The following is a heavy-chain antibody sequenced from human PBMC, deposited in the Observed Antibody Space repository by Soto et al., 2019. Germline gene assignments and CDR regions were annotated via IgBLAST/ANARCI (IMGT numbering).Heavy chain of an antibody. CDR1: GGSISSSNW. D-gene: IGHD6-25*01. V-gene: IGHV4-4*02. CDR3: ARWGSSGWIAYYGMDV. Sequence: SETLSLTCAVSGGSISSSNWWSWVRQPPGKGLEWIGEIYHSGSTNYNPSLKSRVTISVDKSKNQFSLKLSSVTAADTAVYYCARWGSSGWIAYYGMDVWGQGTTVTVSS. J-gene: IGHJ6*02. CDR2: IYHSGST.